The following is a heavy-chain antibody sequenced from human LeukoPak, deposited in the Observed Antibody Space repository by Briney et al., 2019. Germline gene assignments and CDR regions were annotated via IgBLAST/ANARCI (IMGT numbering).Heavy chain of an antibody. D-gene: IGHD1-26*01. J-gene: IGHJ4*02. CDR2: INPNSGGT. CDR3: ARVGATGGPRPPPYFDY. V-gene: IGHV1-2*02. CDR1: GYTFTGYY. Sequence: ASVKVSCKASGYTFTGYYMHWVRQAPGQGLEWMGWINPNSGGTNYAQKFQGRVTMTRDTSISTAYMELSRLRSDDTAVYYCARVGATGGPRPPPYFDYWGQGTLVTGSS.